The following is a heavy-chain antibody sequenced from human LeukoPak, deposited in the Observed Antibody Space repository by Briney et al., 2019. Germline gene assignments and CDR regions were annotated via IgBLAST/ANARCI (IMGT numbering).Heavy chain of an antibody. Sequence: SETLSVTCAVYGGSFSGYYWSWIRQPPGKGLEWIGEINHSGSTNYNPSLKSRVTISVDTSKNQFSLKLSSVTAADTAVYYCARGPTADIWGQGTMVTVSS. J-gene: IGHJ3*02. CDR1: GGSFSGYY. CDR3: ARGPTADI. CDR2: INHSGST. V-gene: IGHV4-34*01.